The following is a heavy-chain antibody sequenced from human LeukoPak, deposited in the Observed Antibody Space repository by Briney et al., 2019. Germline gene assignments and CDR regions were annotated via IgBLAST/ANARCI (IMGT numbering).Heavy chain of an antibody. CDR3: VNLGYSD. Sequence: PGGSLRLSCEASGFSFSAAWMTWVRQAPGKGLEWVATIKNDGSDKYYVDSVKGRFTLSRDNAKNSVYLQVNSLRVEDTAVYYCVNLGYSDGGQGILVTVSS. J-gene: IGHJ1*01. D-gene: IGHD5-12*01. V-gene: IGHV3-7*01. CDR1: GFSFSAAW. CDR2: IKNDGSDK.